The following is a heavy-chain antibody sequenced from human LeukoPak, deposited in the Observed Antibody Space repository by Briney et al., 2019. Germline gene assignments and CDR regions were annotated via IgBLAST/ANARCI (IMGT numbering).Heavy chain of an antibody. Sequence: PGGFLRLSCAASGFTVSGYWMSWVRRAPGKGLEWVANIKQDGDEKYYVDSVKGRFTIFRDNAKNAAYLQMNSLRAEDTAVYYCARVGPWEPPDYWGQGTLVTVSS. D-gene: IGHD1-26*01. J-gene: IGHJ4*02. CDR1: GFTVSGYW. CDR2: IKQDGDEK. CDR3: ARVGPWEPPDY. V-gene: IGHV3-7*01.